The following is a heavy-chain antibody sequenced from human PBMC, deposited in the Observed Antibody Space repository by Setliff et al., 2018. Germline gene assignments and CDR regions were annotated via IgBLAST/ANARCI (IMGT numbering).Heavy chain of an antibody. D-gene: IGHD2-2*01. Sequence: ASVKVSCKTSGYTFNDYGITWVRQVPGQGLEWMGWISSYTGNTYYAQKLHDRVTLTTDTSTSTAYMELRSLGTDDTAVYYCSRLVRYCTTTTCQRASGGEFWGQGTLVTVSS. J-gene: IGHJ4*02. V-gene: IGHV1-18*01. CDR3: SRLVRYCTTTTCQRASGGEF. CDR2: ISSYTGNT. CDR1: GYTFNDYG.